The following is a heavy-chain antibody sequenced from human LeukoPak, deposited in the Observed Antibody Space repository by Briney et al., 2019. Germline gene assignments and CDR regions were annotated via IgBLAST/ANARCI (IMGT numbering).Heavy chain of an antibody. D-gene: IGHD3-22*01. Sequence: PPASVKVSCKASGYTFTSYGISWVRQAPGQGLEWMGWISAYNGNTNYAQKLQGRVTMTTDTSTSTAYMELRSLRSDDTAVYYCAREEDYYDSSGYPDYWGQGTLVTVSS. CDR3: AREEDYYDSSGYPDY. V-gene: IGHV1-18*01. CDR1: GYTFTSYG. CDR2: ISAYNGNT. J-gene: IGHJ4*02.